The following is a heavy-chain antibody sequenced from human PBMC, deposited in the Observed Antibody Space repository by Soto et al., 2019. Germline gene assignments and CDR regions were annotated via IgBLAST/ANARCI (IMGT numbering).Heavy chain of an antibody. CDR2: INHSGST. CDR1: GGSFSGYY. Sequence: SETLSLTCAVYGGSFSGYYWSWIRQPPGKGLEWIGEINHSGSTNYNPSLKSRVTISVDTSKNQFSLKLSSVTAADTAVYYCARGRDYYGSGSYRKYYYMDVWGKGTTVTVSS. J-gene: IGHJ6*03. V-gene: IGHV4-34*01. D-gene: IGHD3-10*01. CDR3: ARGRDYYGSGSYRKYYYMDV.